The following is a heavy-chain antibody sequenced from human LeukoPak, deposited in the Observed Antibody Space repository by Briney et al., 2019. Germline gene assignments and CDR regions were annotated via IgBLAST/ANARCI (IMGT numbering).Heavy chain of an antibody. V-gene: IGHV3-23*01. D-gene: IGHD4-17*01. J-gene: IGHJ5*02. Sequence: GGSLRLSCAASGFTFSSYAMSWVRQAPGKGLEWVSAISGSGGSTYYADSVKGRFTISRDNSKNTLYLQMNSLRAEDTAVYYCAKDRGGDYGDFYNWFDPWGQGTLVTVSS. CDR1: GFTFSSYA. CDR2: ISGSGGST. CDR3: AKDRGGDYGDFYNWFDP.